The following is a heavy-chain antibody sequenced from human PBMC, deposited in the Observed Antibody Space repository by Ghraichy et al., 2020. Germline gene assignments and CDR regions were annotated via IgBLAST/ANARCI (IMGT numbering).Heavy chain of an antibody. CDR3: ARNKTGNLSGWFDP. CDR2: IYNSVST. Sequence: SETLSLTCTVSGGSISSYSDYWGWLRQPPGKGPKWIGSIYNSVSTHYNPSLKSRVTISIDTSKDQFSLRLTSVTAADTAIYYCARNKTGNLSGWFDPWGQGALFIVSS. D-gene: IGHD1-14*01. V-gene: IGHV4-39*01. CDR1: GGSISSYSDY. J-gene: IGHJ5*02.